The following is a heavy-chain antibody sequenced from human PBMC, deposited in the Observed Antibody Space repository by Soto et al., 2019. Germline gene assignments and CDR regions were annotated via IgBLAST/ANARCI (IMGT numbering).Heavy chain of an antibody. J-gene: IGHJ5*02. Sequence: GASVKVSCKASGGTFSSYAISWVRQAPGQGLEWMGGIIPIFGTANYAQKFQGRVTITADESTSTAYMELSSLRSEDTAVYYCARGRRQGGWFDPWGQGTLVTVSS. CDR2: IIPIFGTA. CDR3: ARGRRQGGWFDP. V-gene: IGHV1-69*13. CDR1: GGTFSSYA. D-gene: IGHD1-26*01.